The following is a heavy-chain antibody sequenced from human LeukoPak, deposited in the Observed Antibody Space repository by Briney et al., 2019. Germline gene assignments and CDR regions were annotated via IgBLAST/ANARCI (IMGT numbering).Heavy chain of an antibody. CDR1: GGSISNTNYY. CDR3: ARGYYPSGGDDAFDI. D-gene: IGHD3-10*01. V-gene: IGHV4-39*01. CDR2: IYYSGAT. Sequence: SETLSLTCTVSGGSISNTNYYWGWIRQPPGKGLEWIGTIYYSGATFYNPSLRSRVTISVDTSKNQFSLKLSSVTAADTAVYYCARGYYPSGGDDAFDIWGQGTMVTVSS. J-gene: IGHJ3*02.